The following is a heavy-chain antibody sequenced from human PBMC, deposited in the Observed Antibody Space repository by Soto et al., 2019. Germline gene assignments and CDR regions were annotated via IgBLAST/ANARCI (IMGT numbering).Heavy chain of an antibody. CDR3: AREGNDFWSGSPSFDY. J-gene: IGHJ4*02. Sequence: ASVKVSCKASGYTFTGYYMHWVRQAPGQGLEWMGWINPNSGGTNYAQKFQGRVTMTRDTSISTAYMELSRLRSDDTAVYYCAREGNDFWSGSPSFDYWGQGTLVTVS. CDR1: GYTFTGYY. CDR2: INPNSGGT. V-gene: IGHV1-2*02. D-gene: IGHD3-3*01.